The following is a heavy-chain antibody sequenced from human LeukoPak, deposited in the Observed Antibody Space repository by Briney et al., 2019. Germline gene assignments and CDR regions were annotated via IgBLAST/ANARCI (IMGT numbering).Heavy chain of an antibody. V-gene: IGHV4-4*07. D-gene: IGHD2-21*01. J-gene: IGHJ4*02. Sequence: SQTLSLTCTVSGGSISSYYWSWIRQPAGKGLEWIGRIYTSGSTNYNPSLKSRVTMSVDTSKNQFSLKLSSVTAADTAVYYCARDTPYCGGDCYGYWGQGTLVTVSS. CDR1: GGSISSYY. CDR2: IYTSGST. CDR3: ARDTPYCGGDCYGY.